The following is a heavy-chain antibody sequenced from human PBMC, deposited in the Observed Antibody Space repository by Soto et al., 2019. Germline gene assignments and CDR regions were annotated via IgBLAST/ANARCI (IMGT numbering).Heavy chain of an antibody. CDR3: ARGYSGGDGMDV. D-gene: IGHD6-19*01. J-gene: IGHJ6*02. V-gene: IGHV3-30-3*01. CDR2: ISYDGSNK. Sequence: QVQLVESGGGVVQPGRSLRLSCAVSGFTFNSYAMHWVRQAPGKGLEWVAVISYDGSNKYYADSMKGRFTISRDNSKNTLYLQMNNLRAEDTAVYYCARGYSGGDGMDVWGQGNTVTVSS. CDR1: GFTFNSYA.